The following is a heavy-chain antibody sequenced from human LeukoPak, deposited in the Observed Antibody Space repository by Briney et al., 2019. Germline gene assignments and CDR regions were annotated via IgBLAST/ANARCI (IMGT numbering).Heavy chain of an antibody. CDR2: ISSSGSTI. J-gene: IGHJ3*02. D-gene: IGHD3-3*01. V-gene: IGHV3-11*04. Sequence: MPGGSLRLSCAASGFTFSDYYMSWIRQAPGKGLEWVSYISSSGSTIYYADSVKGRFTISRDNAKNSLYLQMNSLRAEDTAVYYCARFVRSGYYPTWGPTGAFDIWGQGTMVTVSS. CDR3: ARFVRSGYYPTWGPTGAFDI. CDR1: GFTFSDYY.